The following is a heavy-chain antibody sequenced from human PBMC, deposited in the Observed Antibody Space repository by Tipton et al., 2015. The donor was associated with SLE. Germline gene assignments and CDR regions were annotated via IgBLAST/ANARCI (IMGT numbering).Heavy chain of an antibody. Sequence: TLSLTCAVYGGSFSGYYWSWIRQPPGKGLEWIGEINHSGSTNYNPSLKSRVTISVDTSKNQFSLKLSSVTAADTAVYYCARDGGSSWYPFDYWGQGTRVTVAS. CDR3: ARDGGSSWYPFDY. V-gene: IGHV4-34*01. D-gene: IGHD6-13*01. CDR2: INHSGST. J-gene: IGHJ4*02. CDR1: GGSFSGYY.